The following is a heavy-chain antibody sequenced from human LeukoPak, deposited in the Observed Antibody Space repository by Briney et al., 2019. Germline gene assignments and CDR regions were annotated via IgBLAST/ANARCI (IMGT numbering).Heavy chain of an antibody. CDR3: ARGGDTYYYMDV. J-gene: IGHJ6*03. D-gene: IGHD3-10*01. V-gene: IGHV3-21*01. CDR2: ISSSSSYI. CDR1: GFTFSSYS. Sequence: GGSLRLSCAASGFTFSSYSMNWVRQAPGKGLEWVSSISSSSSYIYYADSVKGRLTISRDNAKNSLYLQMNSLRAEDTAVYYCARGGDTYYYMDVWGKGTTVTISS.